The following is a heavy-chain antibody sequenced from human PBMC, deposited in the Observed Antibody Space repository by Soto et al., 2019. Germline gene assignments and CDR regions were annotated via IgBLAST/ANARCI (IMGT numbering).Heavy chain of an antibody. D-gene: IGHD5-12*01. CDR1: GFTFSNYA. J-gene: IGHJ4*02. Sequence: QVQLVESGGGVVQPGRSLRLSCAASGFTFSNYAMHWVRQAPGKGLEWVAIISYDGNNKYYADSVKGRFTISRDNSKNTLYLQMNRLSPEDTAVYYCARPGYDRYLYYFYYWGQGTLVTFSS. CDR2: ISYDGNNK. V-gene: IGHV3-30-3*01. CDR3: ARPGYDRYLYYFYY.